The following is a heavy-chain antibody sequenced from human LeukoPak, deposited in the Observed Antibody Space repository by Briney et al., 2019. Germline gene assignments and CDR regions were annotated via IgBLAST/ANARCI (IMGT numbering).Heavy chain of an antibody. CDR1: GGSISSHY. Sequence: SETLTLTCTVSGGSISSHYWGWIRQPPGKGLEWIGSIYHSGSTYYNPSLKSRVTISVDKSKNQFSLRLSSVTAADTAVYYCANGWDYCWYYWGQGTLVTVSS. CDR2: IYHSGST. D-gene: IGHD2-8*02. V-gene: IGHV4-39*07. J-gene: IGHJ4*02. CDR3: ANGWDYCWYY.